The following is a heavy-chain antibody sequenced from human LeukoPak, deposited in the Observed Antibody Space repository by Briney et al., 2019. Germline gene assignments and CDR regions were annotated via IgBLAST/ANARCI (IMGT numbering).Heavy chain of an antibody. CDR2: IYTSGST. CDR1: GGSISSYY. V-gene: IGHV4-4*09. J-gene: IGHJ4*02. CDR3: ARGSHSYGYGY. Sequence: PSETLPLTCTVSGGSISSYYWSWIRQPPGKGLEWIGYIYTSGSTNYNPSLKSRVTISVDTSKNQFSLKLSSVTAADTAVYYCARGSHSYGYGYWGQGTLVTVSS. D-gene: IGHD5-18*01.